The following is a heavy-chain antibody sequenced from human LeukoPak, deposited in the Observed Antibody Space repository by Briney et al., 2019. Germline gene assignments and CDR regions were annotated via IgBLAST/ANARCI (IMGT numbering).Heavy chain of an antibody. V-gene: IGHV4-39*07. D-gene: IGHD3-10*01. CDR3: ARDTTYYGSGSYPGY. CDR1: GGSISSSSYY. J-gene: IGHJ4*02. Sequence: SETLSLTCTVSGGSISSSSYYWGWIRQPPGKGLEWIGSIYYSGSTYYNPSLKSRVTISVDTSKNQFSLKLSSVTAADTAVYYCARDTTYYGSGSYPGYWGQGTLVTVSS. CDR2: IYYSGST.